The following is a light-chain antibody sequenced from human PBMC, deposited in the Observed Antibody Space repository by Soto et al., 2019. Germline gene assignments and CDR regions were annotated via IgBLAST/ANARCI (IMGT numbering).Light chain of an antibody. J-gene: IGLJ2*01. CDR1: SSNIGNNA. CDR3: AAWDDSLNAP. V-gene: IGLV1-36*01. Sequence: QAVVTQPPSVSEAPRQRVTISCSGSSSNIGNNAVNWYQQLPGKAPKLLIYYDDLLPSGVSDRFSGSKSGTSASLAISGLQSEDEADYYCAAWDDSLNAPFGGGTQLTVL. CDR2: YDD.